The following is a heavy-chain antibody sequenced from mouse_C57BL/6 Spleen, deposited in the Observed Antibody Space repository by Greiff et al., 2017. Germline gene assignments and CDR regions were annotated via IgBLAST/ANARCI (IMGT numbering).Heavy chain of an antibody. V-gene: IGHV3-6*01. CDR3: ARDGSWFAY. Sequence: EVKLMESGPGLVKPSQSLSLTCSVTGYSITSGYYWNWIRQFPGNKLEWMGYISYDGSNNYNPSLKNRISITRYTSKNQFFLKLNSVTTEDTATYYCARDGSWFAYWGQGTLVTVSA. CDR2: ISYDGSN. J-gene: IGHJ3*01. CDR1: GYSITSGYY. D-gene: IGHD2-2*01.